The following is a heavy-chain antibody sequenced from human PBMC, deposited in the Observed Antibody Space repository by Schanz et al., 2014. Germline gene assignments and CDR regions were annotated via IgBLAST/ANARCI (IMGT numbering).Heavy chain of an antibody. D-gene: IGHD1-26*01. CDR2: IGGSDGNT. Sequence: QVQLVQSGAEMKKPGSSVRVSCKASGGPLSSYPINWVRQAPGQGLEWMGWIGGSDGNTNFAQKFQGRVTMTTDTSTSTVYMELRSLTSDDSAVYYCARDRDQWDGNYLDYWGQGTLVTVSS. V-gene: IGHV1-18*01. J-gene: IGHJ4*02. CDR1: GGPLSSYP. CDR3: ARDRDQWDGNYLDY.